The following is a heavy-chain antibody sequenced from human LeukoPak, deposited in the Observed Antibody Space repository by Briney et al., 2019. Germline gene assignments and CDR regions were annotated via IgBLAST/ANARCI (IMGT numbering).Heavy chain of an antibody. V-gene: IGHV1-2*02. D-gene: IGHD7-27*01. CDR3: VTAGELDY. CDR1: GYTFTDYY. J-gene: IGHJ4*02. Sequence: ASVKVSCQASGYTFTDYYMNWVRQAPGPGLEWMGWINPKSGGTKYAQKFQGRVTMTRDTSITTAYMELTILSSDDTAVFYCVTAGELDYWGQGTLVTVSS. CDR2: INPKSGGT.